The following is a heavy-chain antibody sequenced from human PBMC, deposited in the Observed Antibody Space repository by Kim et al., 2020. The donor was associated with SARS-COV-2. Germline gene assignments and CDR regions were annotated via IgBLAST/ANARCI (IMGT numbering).Heavy chain of an antibody. CDR2: IDPRDSYT. V-gene: IGHV5-10-1*01. CDR1: GYSFTSYW. J-gene: IGHJ5*02. D-gene: IGHD3-3*01. Sequence: GESLKISCKGSGYSFTSYWINWVRQMPGKGLEWMGRIDPRDSYTNYSPSFQGHVTISADKSISTAYLQWSSLKASDTAMYYCARLADFWSGSVWFDPWGQGTLVTVSS. CDR3: ARLADFWSGSVWFDP.